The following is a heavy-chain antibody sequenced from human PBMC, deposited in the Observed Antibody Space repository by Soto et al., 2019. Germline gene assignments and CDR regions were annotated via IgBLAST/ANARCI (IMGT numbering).Heavy chain of an antibody. Sequence: SVKVSCKASGGTFSSYAISWVRQAPGQGLEWMGGIIPIFGTANYAQKFQGRVTITADKSTSTAYMELSSLRSEDTAVYYCARGSRGSSWYLFYFDYWGQGTLVTVSS. CDR2: IIPIFGTA. V-gene: IGHV1-69*06. D-gene: IGHD6-13*01. CDR1: GGTFSSYA. J-gene: IGHJ4*02. CDR3: ARGSRGSSWYLFYFDY.